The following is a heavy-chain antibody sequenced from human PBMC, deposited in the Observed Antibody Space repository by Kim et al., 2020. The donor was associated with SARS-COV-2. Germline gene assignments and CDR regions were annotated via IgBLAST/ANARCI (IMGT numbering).Heavy chain of an antibody. D-gene: IGHD2-2*01. Sequence: GGSLRLSCAVSGFTFTRYAMSWVRQAPGKGPDWVSSISGSGGTIYYADSVRGRFTISRDNSENTLYLQMNSLTVEDTAIYYCSKSTDGGGKNYLDYWGQGTLVTVSS. CDR2: ISGSGGTI. CDR1: GFTFTRYA. V-gene: IGHV3-23*01. J-gene: IGHJ4*02. CDR3: SKSTDGGGKNYLDY.